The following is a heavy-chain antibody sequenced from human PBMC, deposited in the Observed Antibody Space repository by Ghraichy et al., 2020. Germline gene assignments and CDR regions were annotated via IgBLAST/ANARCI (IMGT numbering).Heavy chain of an antibody. J-gene: IGHJ6*02. CDR3: ARGLVAAAGTTGPRYYYGMDV. CDR1: GGSFSGYY. V-gene: IGHV4-34*01. Sequence: SETLSLTCAVYGGSFSGYYWSWIRQPPGKGLEWIGEINHSGSTNYNPSLKSRVTISVDTSKNQFSLKLSSVTAADTAVYYCARGLVAAAGTTGPRYYYGMDVWGQGTTVTVSS. CDR2: INHSGST. D-gene: IGHD6-13*01.